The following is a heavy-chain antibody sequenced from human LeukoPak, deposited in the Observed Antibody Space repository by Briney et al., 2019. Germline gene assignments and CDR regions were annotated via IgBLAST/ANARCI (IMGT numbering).Heavy chain of an antibody. Sequence: GGSLRLSCAASGFTFDDYAMHWVRQAPGKGLEWVSLISWDGGSTYYADSVKGRFTISRDNSKNSLYLQMNSLRAEDTALYYCAKDLAFMGYYYYGMDVWGQGTTVTVSS. CDR2: ISWDGGST. CDR1: GFTFDDYA. CDR3: AKDLAFMGYYYYGMDV. J-gene: IGHJ6*02. V-gene: IGHV3-43D*03. D-gene: IGHD3-3*02.